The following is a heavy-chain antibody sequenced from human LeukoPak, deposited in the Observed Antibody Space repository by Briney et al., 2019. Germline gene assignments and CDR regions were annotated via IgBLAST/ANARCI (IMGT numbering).Heavy chain of an antibody. J-gene: IGHJ4*02. Sequence: GGSLRLSCAASGFTFSSYWMHWVRQSPGKGLVWVSRINSDGSSTSYADSVKGRVTISRDNAKNTLYLQMNSLGAEDTAVYYCARDGDSSGYYVNFDYWGQGTLVTVSS. V-gene: IGHV3-74*01. CDR2: INSDGSST. CDR1: GFTFSSYW. D-gene: IGHD3-22*01. CDR3: ARDGDSSGYYVNFDY.